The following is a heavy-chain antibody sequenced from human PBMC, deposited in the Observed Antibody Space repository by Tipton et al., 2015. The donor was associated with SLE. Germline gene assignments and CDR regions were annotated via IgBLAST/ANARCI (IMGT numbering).Heavy chain of an antibody. V-gene: IGHV3-23*01. Sequence: SLRLSCAASGFTFSSYAMSWVRQAPGKGLEWVSGITGSGGSTYYADSVKGRFTISRDNSKKTLYLQMNSLRSEDTAVYYCATLLPSKGSFDYWGQGTLVTVSS. CDR2: ITGSGGST. CDR1: GFTFSSYA. J-gene: IGHJ4*02. CDR3: ATLLPSKGSFDY.